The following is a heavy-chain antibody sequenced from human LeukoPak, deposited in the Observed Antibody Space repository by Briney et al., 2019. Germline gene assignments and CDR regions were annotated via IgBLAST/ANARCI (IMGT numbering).Heavy chain of an antibody. V-gene: IGHV1-2*02. Sequence: ASMKLSCKASGYPFTDYYIHWVRQAPGQGLEWMGWINPNSGDTNSAQRFQGRVTMTRDTSISTLYMELSRLRSDDTAVYYCARLIVVVPAAIHAFDIWGQGTLVTVSS. CDR1: GYPFTDYY. D-gene: IGHD2-2*01. J-gene: IGHJ3*02. CDR2: INPNSGDT. CDR3: ARLIVVVPAAIHAFDI.